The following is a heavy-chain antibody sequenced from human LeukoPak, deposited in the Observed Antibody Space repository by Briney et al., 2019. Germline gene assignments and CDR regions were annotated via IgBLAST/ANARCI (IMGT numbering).Heavy chain of an antibody. Sequence: GGSLRLSCAASGFTFSNHAMSWVRQAPGKGLQWVAVISGGGRTTEYEDFVKGRFTISRDNSKNTLSLQMNSLTVEDTAIYFCAKNVVVKRYIDFWGQGTLVTASS. D-gene: IGHD2-15*01. CDR3: AKNVVVKRYIDF. CDR1: GFTFSNHA. CDR2: ISGGGRTT. J-gene: IGHJ4*02. V-gene: IGHV3-23*01.